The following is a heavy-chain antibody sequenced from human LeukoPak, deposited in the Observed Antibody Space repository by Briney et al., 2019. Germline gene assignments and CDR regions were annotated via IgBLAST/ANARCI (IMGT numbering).Heavy chain of an antibody. D-gene: IGHD4-17*01. CDR3: ARDNPDYGDSPFDY. CDR1: GGTFSSYT. CDR2: IIPILCIA. V-gene: IGHV1-69*04. Sequence: ASVKVSCKASGGTFSSYTISWVRQAPGQGLEWRGRIIPILCIANYAQNFQGRVTITADKSTSTAYMELSSLRSEDTAVYYCARDNPDYGDSPFDYWGQGTLVTVSS. J-gene: IGHJ4*02.